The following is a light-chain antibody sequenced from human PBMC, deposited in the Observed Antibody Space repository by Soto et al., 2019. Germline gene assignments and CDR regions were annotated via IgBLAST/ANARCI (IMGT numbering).Light chain of an antibody. CDR1: QGISSW. CDR3: HQADTFPLT. Sequence: DIQMTQSPSSVSASVGDRVTITCRASQGISSWVAWYQQKPGKAPNLLIYAASSLQSGVPSRFSGSGSGTVFTLPISSLQPEDFATYYCHQADTFPLTFGGGTKVEIK. J-gene: IGKJ4*01. V-gene: IGKV1-12*01. CDR2: AAS.